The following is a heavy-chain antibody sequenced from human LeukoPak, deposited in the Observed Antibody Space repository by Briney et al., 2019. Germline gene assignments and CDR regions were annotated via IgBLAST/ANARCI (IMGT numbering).Heavy chain of an antibody. CDR2: ISVSGSYT. D-gene: IGHD1-26*01. V-gene: IGHV3-11*03. Sequence: KPVGSLRLSCAASGFTFSDYYMSWIRQAPGKGLEWISYISVSGSYTNYADSVKGRITISRDNAKNSLYLQMISLRAEDTAVYYCARCGTPNNYYGYGVDVWGQGTTVIVSS. J-gene: IGHJ6*02. CDR3: ARCGTPNNYYGYGVDV. CDR1: GFTFSDYY.